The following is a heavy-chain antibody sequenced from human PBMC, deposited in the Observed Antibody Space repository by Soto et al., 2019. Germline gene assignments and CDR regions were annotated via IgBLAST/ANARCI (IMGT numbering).Heavy chain of an antibody. V-gene: IGHV6-1*01. CDR1: GDSVSSNSAA. CDR3: AREIRGVITPLYNWFDH. CDR2: TYYRSKWYN. Sequence: SQTLSLTCAISGDSVSSNSAAWNWIRQSPSRGLEWLGRTYYRSKWYNDYAVSVKSRININPDTSKNQFSLQLNSVTPEDTAVYYCAREIRGVITPLYNWFDHWGQGTLVTVSS. D-gene: IGHD3-10*01. J-gene: IGHJ5*02.